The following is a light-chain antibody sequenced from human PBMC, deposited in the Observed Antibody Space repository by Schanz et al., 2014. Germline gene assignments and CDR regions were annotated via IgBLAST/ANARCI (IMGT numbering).Light chain of an antibody. Sequence: VVVTQSPGTLSVFPGERATLSCRASHSVRTNLAWYQQKPGQPPRLLIFDASTRASGVPLRFSGSGSGTEFTLTITSLQSEDFAVYYCQQYHDWPFYTFGQGTKLEIK. CDR1: HSVRTN. V-gene: IGKV3-15*01. CDR3: QQYHDWPFYT. J-gene: IGKJ2*01. CDR2: DAS.